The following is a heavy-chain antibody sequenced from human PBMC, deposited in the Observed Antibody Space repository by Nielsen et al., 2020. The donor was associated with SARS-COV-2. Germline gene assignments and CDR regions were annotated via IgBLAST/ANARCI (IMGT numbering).Heavy chain of an antibody. V-gene: IGHV3-20*04. CDR1: GFSFDDDG. CDR3: ARGYLAAPYYYGMDV. Sequence: GESLKISCAASGFSFDDDGMSWVRQVPGRGLEWASGINWNGGRTGYADSVRGRFTISRDNAQSSLYLQMNSLRVEDTGLYYCARGYLAAPYYYGMDVWGQGTKVTVSS. CDR2: INWNGGRT. J-gene: IGHJ6*02. D-gene: IGHD6-13*01.